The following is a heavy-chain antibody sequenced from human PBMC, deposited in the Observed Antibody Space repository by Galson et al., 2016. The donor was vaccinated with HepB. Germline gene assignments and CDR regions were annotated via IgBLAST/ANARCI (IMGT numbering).Heavy chain of an antibody. CDR1: GFTLRDYG. J-gene: IGHJ4*02. Sequence: SLRLSCAASGFTLRDYGMTWVRQAPGKGLEWVAADSMDGRRKFYADSVKGRFTISRDNSNNMLFLQMSSLRVDDTAVYYCAKRHEYCPPVGCSVDSWGQGTLVSVSS. CDR2: DSMDGRRK. CDR3: AKRHEYCPPVGCSVDS. D-gene: IGHD2/OR15-2a*01. V-gene: IGHV3-30*18.